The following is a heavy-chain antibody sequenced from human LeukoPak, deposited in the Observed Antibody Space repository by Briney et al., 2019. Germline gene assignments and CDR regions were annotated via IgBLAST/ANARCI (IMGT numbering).Heavy chain of an antibody. D-gene: IGHD2-2*01. V-gene: IGHV4-34*01. CDR2: INHSGST. Sequence: SETLSLTCAVYGGSFSGYYWSWIRQPPGKGLEWIGEINHSGSTNYNPSLKSRVTISVDTSKNQFSLKLSSVTAADTAVYYCARGYCSSTSCYGMDVWGQGTLVTVSS. J-gene: IGHJ6*02. CDR1: GGSFSGYY. CDR3: ARGYCSSTSCYGMDV.